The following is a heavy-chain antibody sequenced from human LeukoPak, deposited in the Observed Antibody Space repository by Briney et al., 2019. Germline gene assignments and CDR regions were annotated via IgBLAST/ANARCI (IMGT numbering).Heavy chain of an antibody. CDR3: AGSGYDSDY. D-gene: IGHD5-12*01. J-gene: IGHJ4*02. V-gene: IGHV1-69*13. Sequence: SVKVSCKASGGTFSSYAISLVRQAPGQGLEWMGVIIPIFGTANYAQKFQGRVTITADESTSTAYMELSSLRSEDTAVYYCAGSGYDSDYWGQGTLVTVSS. CDR1: GGTFSSYA. CDR2: IIPIFGTA.